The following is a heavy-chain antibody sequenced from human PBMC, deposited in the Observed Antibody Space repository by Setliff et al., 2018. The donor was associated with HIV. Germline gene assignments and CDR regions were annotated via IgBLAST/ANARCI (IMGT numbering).Heavy chain of an antibody. Sequence: PGGSLRLSCEASGFTLRSYAMYWVRQAPGKGLEWVAGISGAGATTYYADSVKGRFTISRDNSKKMLYLQMNSLRAEDTAVYYCAKCGGTCWHNFFGPWGQGTLVTVSS. CDR2: ISGAGATT. J-gene: IGHJ5*02. CDR1: GFTLRSYA. D-gene: IGHD2-15*01. V-gene: IGHV3-23*01. CDR3: AKCGGTCWHNFFGP.